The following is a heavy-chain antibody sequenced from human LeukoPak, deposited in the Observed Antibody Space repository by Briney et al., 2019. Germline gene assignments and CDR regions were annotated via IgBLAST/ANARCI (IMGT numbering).Heavy chain of an antibody. J-gene: IGHJ4*01. CDR2: ISGSGGRT. Sequence: GGSLRLSCAASGFTFSSYGMSWVRQAPGKGLEWVSGISGSGGRTYYADSVKGRFTISRDNSKNTLYLQMNSLRAEDTAVYYCARDPTMVRGVINYFDYWGHGTLVTVSS. V-gene: IGHV3-23*01. CDR1: GFTFSSYG. D-gene: IGHD3-10*01. CDR3: ARDPTMVRGVINYFDY.